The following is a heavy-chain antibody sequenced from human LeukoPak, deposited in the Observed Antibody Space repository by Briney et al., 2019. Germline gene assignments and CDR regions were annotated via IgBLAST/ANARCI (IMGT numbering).Heavy chain of an antibody. Sequence: PSETLSLTCTVSGGSISNYYWSWIRQPPGKGLEWVGYIYYSGNTNYNPSLKSRVTISVDTSKNQFSLKLNSVTAADTAVYYCARLSSGCLDYWGQGTLVTVSS. V-gene: IGHV4-59*01. CDR1: GGSISNYY. CDR2: IYYSGNT. D-gene: IGHD6-19*01. J-gene: IGHJ4*02. CDR3: ARLSSGCLDY.